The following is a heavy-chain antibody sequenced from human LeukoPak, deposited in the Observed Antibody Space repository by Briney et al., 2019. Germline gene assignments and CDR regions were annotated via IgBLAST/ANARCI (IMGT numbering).Heavy chain of an antibody. D-gene: IGHD1-1*01. J-gene: IGHJ4*02. Sequence: SETLSLTCTVSGGSISSSTSYWGWIRQPPGKGLEWIASVHYSGTTYYKPSLRSRVTISVDTSKNQFSLKVTSVTAADTAVYYCARQVERLSRNDYWGQGTLVTVSS. CDR3: ARQVERLSRNDY. CDR2: VHYSGTT. CDR1: GGSISSSTSY. V-gene: IGHV4-39*01.